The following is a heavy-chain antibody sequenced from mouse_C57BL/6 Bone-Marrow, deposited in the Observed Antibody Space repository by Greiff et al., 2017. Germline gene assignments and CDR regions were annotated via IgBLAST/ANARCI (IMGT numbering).Heavy chain of an antibody. CDR1: GYTFTGYW. CDR3: ARGIDVPLGFDD. D-gene: IGHD5-1*01. CDR2: IFPGSGRT. V-gene: IGHV1-9*01. Sequence: QVQLQQPGAELMKPGASVKLSCKATGYTFTGYWIEWVKQRPGHGLEWIGDIFPGSGRTHYNAKFKGKATFTADTSSHTAYMQLSSLTAEDSAIYYCARGIDVPLGFDDWGQGTTLTVSS. J-gene: IGHJ2*01.